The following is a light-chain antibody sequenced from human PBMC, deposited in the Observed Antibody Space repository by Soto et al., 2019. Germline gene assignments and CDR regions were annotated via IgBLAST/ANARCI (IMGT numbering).Light chain of an antibody. CDR3: AAWDDSLRGV. J-gene: IGLJ2*01. V-gene: IGLV1-47*01. CDR2: RNN. CDR1: SSNIGSNY. Sequence: QSVLTQPPSASGTPGRRVTISCSGSSSNIGSNYVYWYQQLPGTAPKLLIYRNNQRPSGVPDRFSGSKSGTSASLAISGLRSEDEADYYCAAWDDSLRGVFGGGTKLTVL.